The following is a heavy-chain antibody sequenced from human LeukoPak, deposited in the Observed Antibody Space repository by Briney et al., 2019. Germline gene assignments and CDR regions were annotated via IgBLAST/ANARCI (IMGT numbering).Heavy chain of an antibody. D-gene: IGHD1-26*01. CDR2: ITASGTAM. CDR3: ASSGSYRFDY. V-gene: IGHV3-48*02. Sequence: GGSLRLSCAASGFTFSSYSMNWVRQAPGKGLEWVSHITASGTAMFYADSVKGRFTISRDNAKNSLYLQMNSLRDEDTVVYYCASSGSYRFDYWGQGTLVTVSS. J-gene: IGHJ4*02. CDR1: GFTFSSYS.